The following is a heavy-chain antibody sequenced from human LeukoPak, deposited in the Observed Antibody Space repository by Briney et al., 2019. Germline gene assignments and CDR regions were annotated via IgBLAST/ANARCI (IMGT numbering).Heavy chain of an antibody. J-gene: IGHJ3*02. V-gene: IGHV3-7*01. CDR2: IKQDGSEK. Sequence: GGSLRLSCEASGFGFSSYWMTWVRQTPGKGLEWVANIKQDGSEKYYVDSVKGRFTISRDNAKNSLYLQMNSLRAEDTAVYYCARVIGDAFDIWGQGTMVTVSS. CDR1: GFGFSSYW. CDR3: ARVIGDAFDI.